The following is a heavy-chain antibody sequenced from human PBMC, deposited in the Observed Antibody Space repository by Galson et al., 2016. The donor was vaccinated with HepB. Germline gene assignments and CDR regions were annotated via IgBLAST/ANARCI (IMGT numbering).Heavy chain of an antibody. J-gene: IGHJ3*02. CDR3: ATSERLAGTDAFDI. D-gene: IGHD6-19*01. CDR2: IFYSGST. CDR1: GGSISGSGYY. V-gene: IGHV4-39*07. Sequence: ETLSLTCTVSGGSISGSGYYWGWIRQPPGKGLEWIASIFYSGSTYYNPSLKSRVTMSLDKSKNQFSLILSSVTAADTAIYYCATSERLAGTDAFDIWGQGTMVTVSS.